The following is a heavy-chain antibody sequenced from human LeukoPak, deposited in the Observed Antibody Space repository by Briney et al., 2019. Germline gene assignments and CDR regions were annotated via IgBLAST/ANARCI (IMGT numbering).Heavy chain of an antibody. J-gene: IGHJ4*02. Sequence: PSETLSLTCTVSGGSISSSSYYWGWIRQPPGKGLEWIGSIYYSGSTYYNPSLKSRVTISVDTSKNQFSLKLSSVTAADTAVYYCAREGDVVGENYFDYWGQGTLVTVSS. V-gene: IGHV4-39*07. CDR1: GGSISSSSYY. CDR3: AREGDVVGENYFDY. CDR2: IYYSGST. D-gene: IGHD2-15*01.